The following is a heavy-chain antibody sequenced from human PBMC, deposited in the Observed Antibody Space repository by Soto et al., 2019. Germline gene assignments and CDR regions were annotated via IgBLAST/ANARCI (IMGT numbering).Heavy chain of an antibody. J-gene: IGHJ4*02. Sequence: SGTLSLTCAVSGDSVTSDNFFWIWIRQPPGGGLEWIGYISNSGISKYNPSLKSRVAMSQATSKNQLSLNLHSVTAADTAVYFCARGERKSYCAHRFVNSCPGPLVTV. CDR1: GDSVTSDNFF. CDR2: ISNSGIS. V-gene: IGHV4-61*01. CDR3: ARGERKSYCAHRFVN. D-gene: IGHD1-26*01.